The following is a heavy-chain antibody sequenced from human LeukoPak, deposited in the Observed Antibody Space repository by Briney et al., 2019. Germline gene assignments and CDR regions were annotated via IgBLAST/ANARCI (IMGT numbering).Heavy chain of an antibody. J-gene: IGHJ6*02. CDR1: GFTFSSYD. Sequence: GGSLRLSCEASGFTFSSYDMHWVRQVTGKGLEWVSAIDTAGGTYYSGSVKGRFIISRESAKNSLYLQVNSLRAGDTAVYFCARETLGPHFYGMDVWGQGTTVTVSS. CDR3: ARETLGPHFYGMDV. D-gene: IGHD3-3*02. CDR2: IDTAGGT. V-gene: IGHV3-13*01.